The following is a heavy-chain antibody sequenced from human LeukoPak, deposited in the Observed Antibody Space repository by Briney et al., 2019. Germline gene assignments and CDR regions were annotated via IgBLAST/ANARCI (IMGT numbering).Heavy chain of an antibody. CDR2: IIPIFGTA. CDR1: GGTFSSYA. J-gene: IGHJ6*03. D-gene: IGHD5-24*01. CDR3: ARDQRKDGYNLDYYYYMDV. V-gene: IGHV1-69*05. Sequence: SVKVSCKASGGTFSSYAISWVRQAPGQGLEWMGGIIPIFGTANYAQKFQGRVTITTDESTSTAYMELSSLRSEDTAVYYCARDQRKDGYNLDYYYYMDVWGNGTTVTVSS.